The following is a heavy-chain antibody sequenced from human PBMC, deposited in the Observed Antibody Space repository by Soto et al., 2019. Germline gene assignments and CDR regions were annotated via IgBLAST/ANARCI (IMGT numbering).Heavy chain of an antibody. CDR3: ARDLSWGSNWYYYMDV. V-gene: IGHV3-48*01. J-gene: IGHJ6*03. D-gene: IGHD7-27*01. Sequence: EVQLVESGGGLVQPGGSLRLSCATSGFILSDCAMNWVRQAPGKGLELVSYISSSSSVIDYADSVKGRFTVSRDNARNSMYLQMNSLRGEDTAVYYCARDLSWGSNWYYYMDVWCKGTPVTVSS. CDR2: ISSSSSVI. CDR1: GFILSDCA.